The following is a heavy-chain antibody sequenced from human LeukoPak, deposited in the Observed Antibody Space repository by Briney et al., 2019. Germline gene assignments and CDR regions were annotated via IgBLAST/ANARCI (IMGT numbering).Heavy chain of an antibody. V-gene: IGHV4-61*02. CDR2: IYTSGST. CDR1: GGSISSGSYY. CDR3: ARAGQFNEAFDI. Sequence: PSQTLSLTCTVSGGSISSGSYYWSWIRQPAGKGLEWIGRIYTSGSTNYNPSLKSRVTISVDTSKNQFSLKLSSVTAADTAVYYCARAGQFNEAFDIWGQGTMVTVSS. D-gene: IGHD1-1*01. J-gene: IGHJ3*02.